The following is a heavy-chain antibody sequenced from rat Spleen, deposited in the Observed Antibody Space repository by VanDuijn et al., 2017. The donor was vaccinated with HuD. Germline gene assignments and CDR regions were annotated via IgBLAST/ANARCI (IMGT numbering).Heavy chain of an antibody. D-gene: IGHD1-6*01. V-gene: IGHV5-25*01. CDR2: ISPSGGST. CDR1: GFTFSNYD. J-gene: IGHJ1*01. CDR3: ARPGVYYGLSYWYFDF. Sequence: EVQLVESGGGLVQPGRSLKLSCAASGFTFSNYDMAWVRQAPTKGLEWVASISPSGGSTYYRDSVKGRFTVSRDNAKSTLYLQMDSLRSEDTATYYCARPGVYYGLSYWYFDFWGPGTMVTVSS.